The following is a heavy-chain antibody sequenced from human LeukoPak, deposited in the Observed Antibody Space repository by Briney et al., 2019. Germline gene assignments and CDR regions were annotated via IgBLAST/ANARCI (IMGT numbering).Heavy chain of an antibody. CDR1: GGTFSSYA. V-gene: IGHV1-69*13. D-gene: IGHD2-2*01. CDR3: ARVGYCSSTSCHQTIFDY. J-gene: IGHJ4*02. Sequence: SVKVSCKASGGTFSSYAISWVRQAPGQGLEWMGGIIPIFGTANYAQKFQGRVTITADESTSTAYMELSSLRSEDTAVYYCARVGYCSSTSCHQTIFDYWGQGTLVTVSS. CDR2: IIPIFGTA.